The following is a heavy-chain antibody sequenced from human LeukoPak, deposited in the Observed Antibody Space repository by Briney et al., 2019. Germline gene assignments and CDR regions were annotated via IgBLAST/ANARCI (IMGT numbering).Heavy chain of an antibody. V-gene: IGHV3-20*04. J-gene: IGHJ6*02. D-gene: IGHD3-9*01. CDR2: INWNADST. CDR3: ARAILSDPKYYGMDV. Sequence: GGSLRLTCAASGFKFSDYGMSWVRQAPGKGLEWVSGINWNADSTGYADSVKGRFTISKDNAKNSLFLQMNSLRAEDTALYYCARAILSDPKYYGMDVWGQGTTVTVSS. CDR1: GFKFSDYG.